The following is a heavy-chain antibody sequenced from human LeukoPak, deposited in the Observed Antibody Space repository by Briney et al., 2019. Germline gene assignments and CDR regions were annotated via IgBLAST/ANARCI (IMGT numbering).Heavy chain of an antibody. CDR3: ARDLGASTFPNYYYYGMDV. Sequence: SETLSLTCTVSGGSVSSGSYYWSWIRQPPGKGLEWIGYIYYSGSTNYNPSLKSRVTISVDTSKNQFSLKLSSVTAADTAVYYCARDLGASTFPNYYYYGMDVWGQGTTVTVSS. CDR2: IYYSGST. D-gene: IGHD1-26*01. CDR1: GGSVSSGSYY. V-gene: IGHV4-61*01. J-gene: IGHJ6*02.